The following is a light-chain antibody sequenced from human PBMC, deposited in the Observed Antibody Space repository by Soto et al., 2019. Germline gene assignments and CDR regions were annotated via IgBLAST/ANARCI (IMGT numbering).Light chain of an antibody. Sequence: EIVMTQSPATLSVSPGERATLSCRASQSIGSNLAWYQQKPGQSPRLLIYGASTRATGLPARFSGSGAGTEVTLTISSLQSDDVALYYCQQYNNGPITFGQGTRLEIK. CDR1: QSIGSN. CDR2: GAS. J-gene: IGKJ5*01. CDR3: QQYNNGPIT. V-gene: IGKV3-15*01.